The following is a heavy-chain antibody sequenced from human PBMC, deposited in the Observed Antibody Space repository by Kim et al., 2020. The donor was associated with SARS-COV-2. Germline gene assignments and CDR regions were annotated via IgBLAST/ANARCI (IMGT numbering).Heavy chain of an antibody. D-gene: IGHD3-22*01. CDR2: ISGSGGST. J-gene: IGHJ4*02. CDR1: GFTFSSYA. Sequence: GGSLRLSCAASGFTFSSYAMSWVRQAPGKGLEWVSAISGSGGSTYYADSVKGRFTISRDNSKNTLYLQMNSLRAEDTAVYYCAKRGYYDSSGYSAYFDYWGQGTLVTVSS. V-gene: IGHV3-23*01. CDR3: AKRGYYDSSGYSAYFDY.